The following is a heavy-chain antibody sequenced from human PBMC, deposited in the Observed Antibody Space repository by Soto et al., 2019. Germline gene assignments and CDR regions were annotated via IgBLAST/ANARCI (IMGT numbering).Heavy chain of an antibody. V-gene: IGHV3-23*01. CDR2: ISGSGGST. Sequence: GGSLRLSCAASGFTFSSYAMSWVRQAPGKGLEWVSAISGSGGSTYYADSVKGRFTISRDNSKNTLYLQMNSLRAEDTAVYYCAKDRAVGATHPYYFDYWGQGTLVTVSS. CDR3: AKDRAVGATHPYYFDY. CDR1: GFTFSSYA. J-gene: IGHJ4*02. D-gene: IGHD1-26*01.